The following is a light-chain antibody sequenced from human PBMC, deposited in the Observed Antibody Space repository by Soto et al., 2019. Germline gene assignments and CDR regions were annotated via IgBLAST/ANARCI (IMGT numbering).Light chain of an antibody. CDR2: DAS. CDR3: QQYNNWSLYT. CDR1: QSVSIN. J-gene: IGKJ2*01. Sequence: EILMTQSPATLSVSPGERATLSCRASQSVSINVAWYQQKLDQAPRLLIYDASTRATGFPARFSGYGSGTEFTLPISSLQSEDFAVYYCQQYNNWSLYTFGQGTKLEIK. V-gene: IGKV3-15*01.